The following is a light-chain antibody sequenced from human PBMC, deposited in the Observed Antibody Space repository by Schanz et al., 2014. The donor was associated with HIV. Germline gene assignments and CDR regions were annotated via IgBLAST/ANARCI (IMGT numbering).Light chain of an antibody. CDR2: GAY. J-gene: IGKJ1*01. Sequence: EIVLTQSPGTLSLSPGERATLSCRASQSVSRNYLAWYQRKPGQAPRLLIYGAYSRATGIPDRFSGSGSGTDFTLTISRLEPEDFAVYYCQQYGSSPTWTFGQGTKVEIK. CDR3: QQYGSSPTWT. V-gene: IGKV3-20*01. CDR1: QSVSRNY.